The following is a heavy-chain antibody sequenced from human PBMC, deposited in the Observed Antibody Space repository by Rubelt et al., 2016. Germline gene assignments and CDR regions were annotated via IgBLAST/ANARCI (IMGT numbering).Heavy chain of an antibody. CDR3: ASDRHYYYDSTLRKYYFDY. D-gene: IGHD3-22*01. CDR2: ISYDGSNK. J-gene: IGHJ4*02. V-gene: IGHV3-30*03. CDR1: SSYG. Sequence: SSYGMHWVRQAPGKGLEWVAVISYDGSNKYYADSVKGRFTISRDNSKNTLYLQMNSLRAEDTAVYYCASDRHYYYDSTLRKYYFDYWGQGTLVTVSS.